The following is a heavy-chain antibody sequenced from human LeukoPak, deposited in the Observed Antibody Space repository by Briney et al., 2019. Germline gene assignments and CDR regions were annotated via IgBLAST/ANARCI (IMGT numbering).Heavy chain of an antibody. J-gene: IGHJ4*02. D-gene: IGHD3-22*01. CDR3: ARDEYDSSNE. CDR1: GGTFSSYA. CDR2: IIPIFGTA. Sequence: VASVKVSCKASGGTFSSYAISWVRQAPGQGLEWMGRIIPIFGTANYAQKFQGRVTITTDESTSTAYMELSSLRPEDTPVYYCARDEYDSSNEGGQGTLVTVSS. V-gene: IGHV1-69*05.